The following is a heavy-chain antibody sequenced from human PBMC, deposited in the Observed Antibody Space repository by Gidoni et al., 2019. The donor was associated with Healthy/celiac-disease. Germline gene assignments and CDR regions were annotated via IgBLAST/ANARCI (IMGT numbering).Heavy chain of an antibody. CDR1: GFPFSSYW. Sequence: EVQLVESGGGLVQPGGSLRLSCAASGFPFSSYWMHWVRQAPGKGLVWVSRINSDGSSTSYADSVKGRFTISRDNAKNTLYLQMNSLRAEDTAVYYCARDRGRALGNWFDPWGQGTLVTVSS. D-gene: IGHD3-10*01. CDR3: ARDRGRALGNWFDP. CDR2: INSDGSST. V-gene: IGHV3-74*01. J-gene: IGHJ5*02.